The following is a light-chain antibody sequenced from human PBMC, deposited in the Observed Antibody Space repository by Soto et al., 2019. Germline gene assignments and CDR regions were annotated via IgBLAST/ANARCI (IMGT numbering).Light chain of an antibody. V-gene: IGLV2-14*01. CDR3: TSYTCSSTLYV. J-gene: IGLJ1*01. Sequence: QSALTQPASVSGSPGQSITISCTGTSSDVGGYNYVPWYQQHPGKAPKLMIYDVSNRPSGVSNRFSGSKSGNTASLTISGLQAEDEADYYCTSYTCSSTLYVFGTGSMVTV. CDR2: DVS. CDR1: SSDVGGYNY.